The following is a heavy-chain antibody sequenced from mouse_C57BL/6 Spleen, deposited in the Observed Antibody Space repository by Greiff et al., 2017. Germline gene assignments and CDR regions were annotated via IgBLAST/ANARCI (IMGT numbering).Heavy chain of an antibody. D-gene: IGHD2-10*01. CDR2: IDPSDSYT. CDR1: GYTFTSYW. CDR3: ARSYLTPWYFDY. J-gene: IGHJ2*01. Sequence: QVHVKQPGAELVKPGASVKLSCKASGYTFTSYWMQWVKQRPGQGLEWIGEIDPSDSYTNYNQKFKGKATLTVDTSSSTAYMQLSSLTSEDSAVYYCARSYLTPWYFDYWGQGTTLTVSS. V-gene: IGHV1-50*01.